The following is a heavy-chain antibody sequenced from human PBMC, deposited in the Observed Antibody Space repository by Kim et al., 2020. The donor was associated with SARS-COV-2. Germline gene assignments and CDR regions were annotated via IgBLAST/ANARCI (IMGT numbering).Heavy chain of an antibody. J-gene: IGHJ3*02. CDR1: GFTFSSSA. V-gene: IGHV3-73*01. D-gene: IGHD1-1*01. Sequence: GVSLRLSCAASGFTFSSSAMHWVRQASGQGLEWVGRIRSKANSYATVYAASVKGRFTISRDDSKSTAYLQMNSLKTEDTAVYYCTSVPGTTLAFWDAFD. CDR3: TSVPGTTLAFWDAFD. CDR2: IRSKANSYAT.